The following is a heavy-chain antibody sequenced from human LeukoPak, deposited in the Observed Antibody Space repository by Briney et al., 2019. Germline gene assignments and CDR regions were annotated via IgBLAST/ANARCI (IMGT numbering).Heavy chain of an antibody. Sequence: SETLSLTCTVSGGSISSYYWSWIRQPPGKGLEWIGYIYYSGSSNYNPSLKSRVTISVDTSKNRFSLKLSSVTAADTAVYYCAMDRYGGNSGEFDYWGQGTLVTVST. J-gene: IGHJ4*02. V-gene: IGHV4-59*01. CDR1: GGSISSYY. D-gene: IGHD4-23*01. CDR3: AMDRYGGNSGEFDY. CDR2: IYYSGSS.